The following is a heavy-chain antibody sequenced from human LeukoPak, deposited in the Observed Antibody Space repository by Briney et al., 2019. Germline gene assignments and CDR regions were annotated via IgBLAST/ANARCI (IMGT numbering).Heavy chain of an antibody. J-gene: IGHJ6*04. V-gene: IGHV3-66*01. CDR1: GFTVSSNY. Sequence: GGSLRLSCAASGFTVSSNYMSWVRQAPGKGLEWVSVIYSGGSTYYADSVKGRFTISRDNSKNTLYLQMSSLRAEDTAVYYCAKNVEGTVAPVGVWGKGTTVTVSS. CDR3: AKNVEGTVAPVGV. CDR2: IYSGGST. D-gene: IGHD6-19*01.